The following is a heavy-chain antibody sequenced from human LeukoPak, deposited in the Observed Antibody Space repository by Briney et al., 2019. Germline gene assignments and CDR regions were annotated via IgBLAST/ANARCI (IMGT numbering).Heavy chain of an antibody. J-gene: IGHJ3*02. CDR3: AKDYYDSSGTDAFDI. CDR1: GFTFSSYA. Sequence: GGSLRLSCAASGFTFSSYAMGWVRQAPGKGLEWVSAISGSGGSTYYADSVKGRFTISRDNSKNTLYLQMNSLRAEDTAVYYCAKDYYDSSGTDAFDIWGQGTMVTVSS. V-gene: IGHV3-23*01. D-gene: IGHD3-22*01. CDR2: ISGSGGST.